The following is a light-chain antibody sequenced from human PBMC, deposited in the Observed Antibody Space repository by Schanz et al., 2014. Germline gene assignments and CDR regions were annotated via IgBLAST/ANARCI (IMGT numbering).Light chain of an antibody. J-gene: IGKJ3*01. CDR2: GAF. V-gene: IGKV3-11*01. CDR1: QSVSTY. Sequence: EIVMTQSPVTLSVSPGERATLSCRASQSVSTYLAWYQQKPGQAPRLLIYGAFDRATGIPDRFSGSGSGTDFTLTISSLEPEDFAVYYCQQRSNWPVTFGPGTKVDIK. CDR3: QQRSNWPVT.